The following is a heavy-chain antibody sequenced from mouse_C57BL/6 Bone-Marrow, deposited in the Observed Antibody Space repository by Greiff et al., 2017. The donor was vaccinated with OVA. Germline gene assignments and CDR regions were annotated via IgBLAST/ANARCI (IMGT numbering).Heavy chain of an antibody. Sequence: VQLQQSGAELVKPGASVKLSCTASGFNIKDYYMHWVKQRTEQGLEWIGRIDPEDGETKYAQKVKGKGTITEDTYSNTAYLQLSSLRSEDTADNYCASEGWLLRPYCFDYWGQGTTLTVSS. D-gene: IGHD2-3*01. CDR3: ASEGWLLRPYCFDY. J-gene: IGHJ2*01. CDR1: GFNIKDYY. V-gene: IGHV14-2*01. CDR2: IDPEDGET.